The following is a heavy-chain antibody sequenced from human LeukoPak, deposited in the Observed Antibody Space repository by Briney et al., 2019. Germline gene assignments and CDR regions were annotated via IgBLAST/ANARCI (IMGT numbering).Heavy chain of an antibody. D-gene: IGHD1-20*01. CDR2: IKQDGSEK. J-gene: IGHJ3*02. V-gene: IGHV3-7*01. CDR3: ASGNWNDRAFDI. Sequence: PGGSLRLSCAASGFTFSSYSMNWVRQAPGKGLEWVANIKQDGSEKYYVDSVKGRFTISRDNAKNSLYLQMNSLRADDTAVYYCASGNWNDRAFDIWGQGTMVAVSS. CDR1: GFTFSSYS.